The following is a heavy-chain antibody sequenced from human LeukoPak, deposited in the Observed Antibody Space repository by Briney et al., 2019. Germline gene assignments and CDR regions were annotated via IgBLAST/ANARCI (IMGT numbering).Heavy chain of an antibody. CDR2: INHSGST. J-gene: IGHJ4*02. V-gene: IGHV4-34*01. CDR1: GGSFSGYY. D-gene: IGHD6-13*01. CDR3: ARTLRIAAAGASLGY. Sequence: SETLSLTCAVYGGSFSGYYWSWIRQPPGKGLEWIGEINHSGSTNYNPSLKSRVTISVDTSKNQFSLKLSSVTAADTAVYYCARTLRIAAAGASLGYWGQGTLVTVSS.